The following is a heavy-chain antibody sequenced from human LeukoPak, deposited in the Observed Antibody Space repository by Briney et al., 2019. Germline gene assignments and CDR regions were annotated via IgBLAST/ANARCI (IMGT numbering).Heavy chain of an antibody. V-gene: IGHV3-11*04. CDR3: ARVGYDSSGRFDY. Sequence: GGSLRLSCAASGFTFSDYYMTWIRQAPGKGLEWVSYISSSGSIINYADSVKGRFIISRDNAKNSLYLQMNSLRAEDTAVYFCARVGYDSSGRFDYWGQGTLVTVSS. J-gene: IGHJ4*02. D-gene: IGHD3-22*01. CDR2: ISSSGSII. CDR1: GFTFSDYY.